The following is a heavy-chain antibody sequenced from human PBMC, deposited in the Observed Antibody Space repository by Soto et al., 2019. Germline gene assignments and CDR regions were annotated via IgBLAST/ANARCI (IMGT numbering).Heavy chain of an antibody. J-gene: IGHJ6*02. CDR3: AKMWYTSLYCYGLDV. D-gene: IGHD1-20*01. Sequence: QVQLVESGGGVVQPGTSLRLSCAVSGFTFSSFGMYWVRQAPGKGLEWVAVISYDGNNEYYADSVRGRFTISRDISKSTLFLQMTSLTAEDTAVYYCAKMWYTSLYCYGLDVWGQGTTVTVSS. CDR1: GFTFSSFG. CDR2: ISYDGNNE. V-gene: IGHV3-30*18.